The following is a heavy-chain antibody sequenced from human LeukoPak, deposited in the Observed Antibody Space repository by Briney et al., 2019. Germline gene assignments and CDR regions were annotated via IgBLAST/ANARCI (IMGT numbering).Heavy chain of an antibody. D-gene: IGHD2-15*01. J-gene: IGHJ5*02. Sequence: GGSLRLSCTASGFTFSGYGMHWVRQAPGKGLEWVAFIWFDGSNKDYADSVKGRFTISRDNAKNSLYLQMNSLRAEDTAVYYCARDRDCSGGSCYRWFDPWGQGTLVTVSS. CDR3: ARDRDCSGGSCYRWFDP. V-gene: IGHV3-33*01. CDR1: GFTFSGYG. CDR2: IWFDGSNK.